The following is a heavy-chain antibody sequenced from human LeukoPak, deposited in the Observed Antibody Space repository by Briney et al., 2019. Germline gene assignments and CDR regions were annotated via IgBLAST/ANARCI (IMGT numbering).Heavy chain of an antibody. CDR2: INASGGSR. CDR3: ARHRNDYFGYDY. J-gene: IGHJ4*02. CDR1: GFTFSSHV. D-gene: IGHD3-9*01. Sequence: GGSLRLSCAASGFTFSSHVMSWVRQAPGKGLEWVSGINASGGSRYYAESVKGRFTISRDNSKNTLYLQMNSLRAEDTAVYYCARHRNDYFGYDYWGQGTLVTVSS. V-gene: IGHV3-23*01.